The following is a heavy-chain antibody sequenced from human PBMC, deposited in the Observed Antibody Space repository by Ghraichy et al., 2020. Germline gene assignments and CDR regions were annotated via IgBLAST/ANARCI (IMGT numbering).Heavy chain of an antibody. V-gene: IGHV4-59*08. D-gene: IGHD2-8*01. CDR3: ARSNGWSDY. CDR1: GGSISGYY. J-gene: IGHJ4*02. CDR2: IYHSGTT. Sequence: SETLSLTCTVSGGSISGYYWSWIRQPPGKGLEWIGYIYHSGTTNYNPSLKSRVTISVDTSKNQFSLNLSSVTAADTAVYYCARSNGWSDYWGQGTLVTVSS.